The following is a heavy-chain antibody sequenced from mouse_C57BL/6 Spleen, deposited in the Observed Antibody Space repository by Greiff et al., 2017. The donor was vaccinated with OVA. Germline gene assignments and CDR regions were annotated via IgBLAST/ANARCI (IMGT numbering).Heavy chain of an antibody. D-gene: IGHD2-4*01. CDR1: GYSFTDYN. V-gene: IGHV1-39*01. CDR3: ASPYDYDQDPFAY. Sequence: VQLQQSGPELVKPGASVKISCKASGYSFTDYNMNWVKQSHGKSLEWIGVINPNYGTTSYNQKFKGKATLTVDQSSSTAYMQLNSLTSEDSAVYYGASPYDYDQDPFAYWGQGTLVTVSA. J-gene: IGHJ3*01. CDR2: INPNYGTT.